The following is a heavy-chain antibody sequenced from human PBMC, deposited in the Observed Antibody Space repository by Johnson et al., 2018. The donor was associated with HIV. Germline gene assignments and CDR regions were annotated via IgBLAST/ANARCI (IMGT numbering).Heavy chain of an antibody. CDR2: ISYDGNNT. CDR1: GFTFRNYA. Sequence: QVQLVESGGGVVQPGRSLRLSCAASGFTFRNYAMHWVRQAPGKGLEWVAVISYDGNNTYYADSVEGRFTISRANSKNTLYLQMNSLRAEDTAVYYCARGRYYDSGSYLDDAFDIWGQGTMVTVSS. V-gene: IGHV3-30*14. D-gene: IGHD3-10*01. CDR3: ARGRYYDSGSYLDDAFDI. J-gene: IGHJ3*02.